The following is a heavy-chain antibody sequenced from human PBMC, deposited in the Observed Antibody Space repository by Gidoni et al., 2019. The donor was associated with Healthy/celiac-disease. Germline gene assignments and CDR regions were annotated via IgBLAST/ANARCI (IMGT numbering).Heavy chain of an antibody. J-gene: IGHJ3*02. D-gene: IGHD2-2*01. CDR2: INHSGST. CDR3: ARGVVPAAMRGAFDI. Sequence: QVQLQQWGAGLLKPSETLSLTCAVSGGSFSGYYWSWIRQPPGKGLEWIGEINHSGSTNYNPSLKSRVTISVDTSKNQFSLKLSSVTAADTAVYYCARGVVPAAMRGAFDIWGQGTMVTVSS. V-gene: IGHV4-34*01. CDR1: GGSFSGYY.